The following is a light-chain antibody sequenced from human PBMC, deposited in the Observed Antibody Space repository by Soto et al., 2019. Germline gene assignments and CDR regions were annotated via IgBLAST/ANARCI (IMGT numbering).Light chain of an antibody. J-gene: IGKJ1*01. Sequence: EIVMTQSPATLSVSPGERATLSCRASQSVSSNLAWYQQKPGQAPRLLIYGASTRATGIPARFSGSGSGTDFTLTISSLQPEDFTTYYCQQTKSPGTFGQGTKVEIK. V-gene: IGKV3-15*01. CDR3: QQTKSPGT. CDR1: QSVSSN. CDR2: GAS.